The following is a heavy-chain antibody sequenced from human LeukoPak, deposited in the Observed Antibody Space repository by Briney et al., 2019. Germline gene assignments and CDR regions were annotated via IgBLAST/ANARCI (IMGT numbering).Heavy chain of an antibody. CDR1: GFIFGDYA. J-gene: IGHJ4*02. CDR3: ARDPRYYDFWSGYPYFDY. V-gene: IGHV3-7*01. D-gene: IGHD3-3*01. Sequence: HPGRSLRLSCTASGFIFGDYAMSWVRQAPGKGLEWVANIKQDGSEKYYVDSVKGRFTISRDNAKNSLYLQMNSLRAEDTAVYYCARDPRYYDFWSGYPYFDYWGQGTLVTVSS. CDR2: IKQDGSEK.